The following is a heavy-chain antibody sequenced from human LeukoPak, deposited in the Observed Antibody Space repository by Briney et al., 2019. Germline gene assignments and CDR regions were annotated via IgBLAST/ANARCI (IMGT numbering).Heavy chain of an antibody. V-gene: IGHV4-34*01. CDR2: INHSGST. CDR1: GGSFSGYY. J-gene: IGHJ4*02. D-gene: IGHD1-26*01. CDR3: ASKLGAAFDY. Sequence: SETLSLTCAVYGGSFSGYYWSWIRQPPGKGLEWIGEINHSGSTNYNPSLKSRVTISVDTSKNQFSLRLSSVTAADTAVYYCASKLGAAFDYWGQGTLVTVSS.